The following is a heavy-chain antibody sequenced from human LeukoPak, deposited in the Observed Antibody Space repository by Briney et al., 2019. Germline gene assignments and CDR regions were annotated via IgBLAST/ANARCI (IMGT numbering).Heavy chain of an antibody. CDR1: GFTFSSYD. J-gene: IGHJ4*02. CDR3: ARVYGYSHGYFDY. D-gene: IGHD5-18*01. V-gene: IGHV3-33*05. CDR2: ILYDGTNK. Sequence: GGSLRLSCAASGFTFSSYDMHCVRQAPGKGLEWVAVILYDGTNKYYADSVKGRFTISRDNSKHTLSLQMNSLRAEDTAVYYCARVYGYSHGYFDYWGQGTLVTVSS.